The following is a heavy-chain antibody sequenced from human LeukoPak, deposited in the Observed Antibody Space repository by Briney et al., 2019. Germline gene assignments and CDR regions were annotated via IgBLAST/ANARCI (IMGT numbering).Heavy chain of an antibody. Sequence: PGGSLRLSCAASGFTLSSNYMSWVRQAPGKGVEGGSVIYSGGSTYYTDSVKGRFTISRDNSKNTLYLQINSLRAEDTAVYYCARQLEHSYGMDVWGQGTTVTVAS. CDR3: ARQLEHSYGMDV. V-gene: IGHV3-66*04. J-gene: IGHJ6*02. CDR2: IYSGGST. D-gene: IGHD1/OR15-1a*01. CDR1: GFTLSSNY.